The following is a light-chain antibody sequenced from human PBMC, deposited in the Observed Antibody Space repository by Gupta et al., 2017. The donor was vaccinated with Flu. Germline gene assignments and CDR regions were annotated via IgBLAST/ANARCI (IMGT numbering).Light chain of an antibody. Sequence: TPGEPASISCRSSQSLLHTNGYNYLDWYLQKPGQSPQLLIYLGSNRASGVPDRFSGSGSGTDFTLKISRVEAEDVGVYYCMQGLQTPKHTFGQGTKLEIK. J-gene: IGKJ2*01. CDR1: QSLLHTNGYNY. V-gene: IGKV2-28*01. CDR2: LGS. CDR3: MQGLQTPKHT.